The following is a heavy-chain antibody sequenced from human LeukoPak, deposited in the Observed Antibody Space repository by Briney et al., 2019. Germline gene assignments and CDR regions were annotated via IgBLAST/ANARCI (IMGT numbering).Heavy chain of an antibody. V-gene: IGHV1-8*01. D-gene: IGHD3-10*01. CDR2: MNPKSGNT. CDR3: ARGPQIVIWFGELYGMDV. Sequence: ASVTVSCKASRYTFTSYDINWERQATGQGLEWMGWMNPKSGNTGYAQKFQGRVTMTRNTSISTAYMELSSLRSEDTAVYYCARGPQIVIWFGELYGMDVWGQGTTVTVSS. J-gene: IGHJ6*02. CDR1: RYTFTSYD.